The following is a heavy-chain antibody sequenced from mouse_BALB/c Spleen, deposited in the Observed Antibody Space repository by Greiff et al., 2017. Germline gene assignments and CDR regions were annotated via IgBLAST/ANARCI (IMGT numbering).Heavy chain of an antibody. CDR1: GYTFTDYN. Sequence: EVQLQQSGPELVKPGASVKISCKASGYTFTDYNMHWVKQSHGKSLEWIGYIYPYNGGTGYNQKFKSKATLTVDNSSSTAYMELRSLTSEDSAVYYCARRRDYDYEDYYAMDYWGQGTSVTVSS. V-gene: IGHV1S29*02. CDR2: IYPYNGGT. CDR3: ARRRDYDYEDYYAMDY. J-gene: IGHJ4*01. D-gene: IGHD2-4*01.